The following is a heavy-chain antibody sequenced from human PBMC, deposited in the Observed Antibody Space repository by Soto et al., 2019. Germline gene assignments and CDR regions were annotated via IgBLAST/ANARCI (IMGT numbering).Heavy chain of an antibody. V-gene: IGHV3-53*01. Sequence: GSLRLSCAASEFTVSNNFMSWVRQAPGEGLEWVSVVYSGGNTYYADSVKGRFTISRDNSRNTLYLQMNSLRVEDTAVYYCARGRWFDSWGQGTLVTVSS. CDR2: VYSGGNT. CDR3: ARGRWFDS. J-gene: IGHJ5*01. CDR1: EFTVSNNF.